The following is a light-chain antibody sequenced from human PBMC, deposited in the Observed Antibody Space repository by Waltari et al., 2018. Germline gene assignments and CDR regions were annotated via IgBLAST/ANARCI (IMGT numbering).Light chain of an antibody. CDR3: QQSYSTPST. J-gene: IGKJ4*01. CDR2: AAS. Sequence: DIQMTQSPFSLSASVGDRITITCRASQSIRMFLNWYRQKPGKAPEFLIYAASSLQSGVPSRFSGSGSGTDFTLTISSLQPEDFATYYCQQSYSTPSTFGGGTKVEI. CDR1: QSIRMF. V-gene: IGKV1-39*01.